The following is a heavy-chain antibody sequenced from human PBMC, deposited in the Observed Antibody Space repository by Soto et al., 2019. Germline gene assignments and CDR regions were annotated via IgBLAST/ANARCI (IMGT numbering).Heavy chain of an antibody. V-gene: IGHV4-28*01. CDR1: GLSVSSSNW. CDR2: IYYTGST. J-gene: IGHJ4*02. D-gene: IGHD4-4*01. CDR3: ARKSTLTTYFDY. Sequence: SETLSLTCAVSGLSVSSSNWWGWIRKPPGKGLEWIGYIYYTGSTYYNPSLKSRVTMSVDTSKNQFSLKLNSVAAVDTAVYYCARKSTLTTYFDYWGLGTLVTVSS.